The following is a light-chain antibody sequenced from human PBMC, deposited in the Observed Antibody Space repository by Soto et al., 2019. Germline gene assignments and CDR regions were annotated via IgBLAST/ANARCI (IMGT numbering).Light chain of an antibody. CDR1: QSISSY. J-gene: IGKJ1*01. CDR2: TAS. Sequence: DIQMTQSPSSLSASVGDRVTITCRASQSISSYLNWYQQKSGEAPKFLIYTASSLQSGVPSRFSGSGSGTEFTLTINSLQPEDFATYFCQQSYSSPPTFGQGTKVEIK. V-gene: IGKV1-39*01. CDR3: QQSYSSPPT.